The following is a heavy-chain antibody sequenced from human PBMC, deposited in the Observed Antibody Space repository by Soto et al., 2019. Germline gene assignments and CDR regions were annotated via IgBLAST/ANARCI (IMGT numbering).Heavy chain of an antibody. D-gene: IGHD5-18*01. J-gene: IGHJ4*02. V-gene: IGHV4-39*01. CDR2: VYYTGRT. CDR3: AIRTKEFGYQIDH. CDR1: IDSMRVSSYY. Sequence: QLQLQESGPGLVKSSETLSLTCNVSIDSMRVSSYYWGWIRQPPGKGPECIGNVYYTGRTYYNPSLKSRVTMSIDTSKKQFSLKLMSVTAADTGVYSCAIRTKEFGYQIDHWGQGTVVTVSS.